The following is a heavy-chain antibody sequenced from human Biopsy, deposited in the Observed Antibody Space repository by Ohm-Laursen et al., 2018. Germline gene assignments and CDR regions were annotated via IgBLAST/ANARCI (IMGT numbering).Heavy chain of an antibody. J-gene: IGHJ6*02. V-gene: IGHV4-38-2*02. CDR3: ARVAGGYAYYYGMDV. Sequence: SDTLSLTCTVSGYSVTNDYYWGWIRQPPGKVLEWIGNIYYDGITYYNPSLKSRIVMSVDTSKNQFSLRLTSVTAADTAVYYCARVAGGYAYYYGMDVWGQGTTVIVSS. CDR2: IYYDGIT. D-gene: IGHD5-12*01. CDR1: GYSVTNDYY.